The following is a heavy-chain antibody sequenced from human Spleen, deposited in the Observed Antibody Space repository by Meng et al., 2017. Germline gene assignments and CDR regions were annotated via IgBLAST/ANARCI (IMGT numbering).Heavy chain of an antibody. J-gene: IGHJ2*01. CDR1: GFTFSSYE. Sequence: GESLKISCAASGFTFSSYEMNWVRQAPGKGLEWVSCISSSGSTIYYADSVKGRFTISRDNAKNSLYLQMNSLRAEDTAVYYCASNVAYCGGDCYSRYFDLWGRGTLVTVSS. CDR2: ISSSGSTI. D-gene: IGHD2-21*02. CDR3: ASNVAYCGGDCYSRYFDL. V-gene: IGHV3-48*03.